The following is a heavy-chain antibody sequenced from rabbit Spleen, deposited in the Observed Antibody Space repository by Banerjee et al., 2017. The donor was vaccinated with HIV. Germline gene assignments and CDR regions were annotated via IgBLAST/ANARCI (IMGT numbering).Heavy chain of an antibody. CDR1: GFSFSSGYW. V-gene: IGHV1S45*01. J-gene: IGHJ4*01. CDR2: IPTGGGST. CDR3: ARDLPDAIGWNFNL. D-gene: IGHD1-1*01. Sequence: QEQLEESGGDLVKPGTSLTLTCTASGFSFSSGYWICWVRQAPGKGLEWIACIPTGGGSTYYASWAKGRFTISKSSSTTVTLQMTSLTVADTATYFCARDLPDAIGWNFNLWGPGTLVTVS.